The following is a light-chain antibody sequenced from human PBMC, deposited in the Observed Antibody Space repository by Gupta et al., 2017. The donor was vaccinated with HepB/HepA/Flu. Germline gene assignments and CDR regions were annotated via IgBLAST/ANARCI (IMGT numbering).Light chain of an antibody. CDR2: KES. CDR3: HSAESSGNHVV. Sequence: SSALPQPPSVSVSPGKTSRITCSGDALPKQYAYWYQQKPGPAPVLMMYKESERPSGIPERFSGSNSGTTVTLTISGVQAEEEADYYCHSAESSGNHVVFGGGTKLTVL. J-gene: IGLJ2*01. CDR1: ALPKQY. V-gene: IGLV3-25*02.